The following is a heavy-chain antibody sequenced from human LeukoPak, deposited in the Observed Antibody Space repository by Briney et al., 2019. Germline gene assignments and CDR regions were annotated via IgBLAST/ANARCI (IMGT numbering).Heavy chain of an antibody. CDR1: GYTLTELS. J-gene: IGHJ4*02. CDR3: ATGPITMVRGVKDY. CDR2: FDPEDGET. Sequence: APVKVSCKVSGYTLTELSMHWVRQAPGKGLEWMGGFDPEDGETIYAQKFQGRVTMTEDTSTDTAYMELSSLRSEDTAVYYCATGPITMVRGVKDYWGQGTLVTVSS. V-gene: IGHV1-24*01. D-gene: IGHD3-10*01.